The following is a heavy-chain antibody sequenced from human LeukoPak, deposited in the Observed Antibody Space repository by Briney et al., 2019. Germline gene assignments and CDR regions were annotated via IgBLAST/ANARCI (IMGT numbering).Heavy chain of an antibody. CDR3: ARGGDSSGWYAVY. Sequence: SQTLSLTCTVSGGSISSGSYYWSWIRQPAGKGLEWIGRIYTSGSTNYNPSLKSRVTISVDTSKNQFSLKLSSVTAAGTAVYYCARGGDSSGWYAVYWGQGTLVTVSS. J-gene: IGHJ4*02. V-gene: IGHV4-61*02. CDR1: GGSISSGSYY. CDR2: IYTSGST. D-gene: IGHD6-19*01.